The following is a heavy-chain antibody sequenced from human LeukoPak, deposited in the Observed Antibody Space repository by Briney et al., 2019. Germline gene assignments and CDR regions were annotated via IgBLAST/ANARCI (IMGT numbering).Heavy chain of an antibody. J-gene: IGHJ4*02. V-gene: IGHV1-2*02. CDR3: ARGDAAGDFDY. CDR1: GYTFTSYY. D-gene: IGHD6-13*01. CDR2: INPNSGGT. Sequence: ASVKVSCKASGYTFTSYYMHWVRQAPGQGLEWMGWINPNSGGTSYAQKFQGRVTMTRDTSISTAYMELSRLRSDDTAVYYCARGDAAGDFDYWGQGTLVTVSS.